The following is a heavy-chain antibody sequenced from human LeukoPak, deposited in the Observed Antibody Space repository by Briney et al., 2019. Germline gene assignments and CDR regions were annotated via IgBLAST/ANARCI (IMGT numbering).Heavy chain of an antibody. J-gene: IGHJ4*02. V-gene: IGHV1-69*06. CDR3: ARGRYFDFYAAFDY. CDR1: GGTFSSYA. Sequence: SVKVSCKASGGTFSSYAISWVRQAPGQGLEWMGGIIPIFGTANYAQKFQGRVTITADKSPSTAYMELSGLRSEDTAVYYCARGRYFDFYAAFDYWGQGTLVTVSS. D-gene: IGHD3-9*01. CDR2: IIPIFGTA.